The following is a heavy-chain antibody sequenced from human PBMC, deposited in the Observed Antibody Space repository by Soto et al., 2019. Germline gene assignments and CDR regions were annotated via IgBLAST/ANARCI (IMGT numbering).Heavy chain of an antibody. J-gene: IGHJ4*02. CDR3: ARDDEHGSHCDLAY. CDR1: GFNFNTYF. Sequence: QVQLVQSGGGVVQPGRSLRLSCAASGFNFNTYFMHWVRQAPGKGLEWVAMIFPNGRDKEYADSVKGRFTSSRDNSNNRMHLQMDSLRPEDTAVYYCARDDEHGSHCDLAYGGQGALVTVSS. CDR2: IFPNGRDK. D-gene: IGHD1-26*01. V-gene: IGHV3-30*13.